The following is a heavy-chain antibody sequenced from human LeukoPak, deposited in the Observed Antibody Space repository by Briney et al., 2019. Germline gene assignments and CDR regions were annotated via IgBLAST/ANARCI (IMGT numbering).Heavy chain of an antibody. J-gene: IGHJ5*02. CDR3: ARDRREEYSSSRFDP. CDR1: GYTFTSYG. Sequence: ASVKVSCKASGYTFTSYGISWVRQATGQGLEWMGWMNPNSGNTGYAQKFQGRVTMTRNTSISTAYMELSSLRSEDTAVYYCARDRREEYSSSRFDPWGQGTLVTVSS. V-gene: IGHV1-8*02. D-gene: IGHD6-6*01. CDR2: MNPNSGNT.